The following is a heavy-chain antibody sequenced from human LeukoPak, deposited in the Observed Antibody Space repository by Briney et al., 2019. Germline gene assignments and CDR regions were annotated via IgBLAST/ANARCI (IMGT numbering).Heavy chain of an antibody. CDR1: GFTFSTYA. CDR2: ISSSGGST. Sequence: GGSLRLSCVASGFTFSTYAMSWVRQAPGKGLEWVSAISSSGGSTYYADSVKDRFTISRDNSKNTLYLQMHSLRAEDTAIYYCAFNSSGYKYCFDYWGRGTLVTVSS. J-gene: IGHJ4*02. D-gene: IGHD3-22*01. V-gene: IGHV3-23*01. CDR3: AFNSSGYKYCFDY.